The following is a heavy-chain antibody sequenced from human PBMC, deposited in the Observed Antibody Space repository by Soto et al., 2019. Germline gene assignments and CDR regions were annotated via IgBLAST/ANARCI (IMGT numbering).Heavy chain of an antibody. J-gene: IGHJ3*01. CDR3: ARDGLSSAGTAFDL. CDR2: IYYSGST. CDR1: GGSISSGGYY. Sequence: QVQLQESGPGLVKPSQTLSLTCTVSGGSISSGGYYWSWIRQHPGKGLEWIGYIYYSGSTYYNPSLKSRVTISVDTYKNRFSLKLSSVPAVDTAVYYCARDGLSSAGTAFDLWGPGTMVTVSS. V-gene: IGHV4-31*03.